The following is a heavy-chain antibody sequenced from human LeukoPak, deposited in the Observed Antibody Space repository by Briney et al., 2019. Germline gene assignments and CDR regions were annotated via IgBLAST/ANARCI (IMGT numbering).Heavy chain of an antibody. D-gene: IGHD4-23*01. V-gene: IGHV5-51*01. CDR1: GYSFTSYW. J-gene: IGHJ6*02. Sequence: GESLKISCKGSGYSFTSYWIGWVRQMPGKGLEWMGIIYPGDSDTRNSPSFQGQVTISADKSISTAYLQWSSLKASDTAMYYCARTWVGTPPYYYYGMDVWGQGTTVTVSS. CDR3: ARTWVGTPPYYYYGMDV. CDR2: IYPGDSDT.